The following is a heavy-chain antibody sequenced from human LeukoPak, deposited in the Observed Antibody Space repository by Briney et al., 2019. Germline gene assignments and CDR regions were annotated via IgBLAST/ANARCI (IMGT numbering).Heavy chain of an antibody. V-gene: IGHV4-39*07. Sequence: PSETLSLTCTVSGGSISSSSYYWGWIRQPPGKGLEWIGSIYYSGSTYYNPSLKSRVTISVDTSKNQFSLKLSSVTAADTAVYYCARVHDYGDYFLGYYYYMDVWGKGTTVTVSS. J-gene: IGHJ6*03. CDR1: GGSISSSSYY. CDR2: IYYSGST. D-gene: IGHD4-17*01. CDR3: ARVHDYGDYFLGYYYYMDV.